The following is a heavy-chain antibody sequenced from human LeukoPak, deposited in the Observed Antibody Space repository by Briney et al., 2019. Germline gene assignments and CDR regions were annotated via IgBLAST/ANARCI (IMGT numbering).Heavy chain of an antibody. D-gene: IGHD6-6*01. V-gene: IGHV4-4*09. J-gene: IGHJ5*02. CDR3: ARHDRPYSSSPNWFDP. Sequence: PSETLSLTCTVSGGSISSYYWSWIRQPPGKGLEWIGYIYTSGSTNYTPSLKTRVTISVDPSKNQFSLKLSSVTAADTAVYYCARHDRPYSSSPNWFDPWGQGTLVTVSS. CDR1: GGSISSYY. CDR2: IYTSGST.